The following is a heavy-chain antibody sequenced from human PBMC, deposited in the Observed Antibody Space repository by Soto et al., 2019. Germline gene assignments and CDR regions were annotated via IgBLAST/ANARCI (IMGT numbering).Heavy chain of an antibody. CDR2: INPNSGGS. J-gene: IGHJ5*02. CDR3: ASGPSHKWFDT. CDR1: GYTFTGYY. V-gene: IGHV1-2*02. Sequence: ASVKVSCKASGYTFTGYYMHWVRQAPGQGPEWMGWINPNSGGSNYAQKFQVRVTMTRDTSTSTVYMELSRLRSDDTAVYYCASGPSHKWFDTWGQGTLVTVSS.